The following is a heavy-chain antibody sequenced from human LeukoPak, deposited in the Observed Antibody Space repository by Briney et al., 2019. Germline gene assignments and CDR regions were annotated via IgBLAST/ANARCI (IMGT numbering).Heavy chain of an antibody. J-gene: IGHJ4*02. V-gene: IGHV4-59*01. Sequence: SETLSLTCTVSAGSISSSYWSWIRQPPGKGLEWIGYIYYSGSTNYNPSLKSRVTFSVDTSKNQFSLKLISVTAADTAVYYCARVKGVVTAILDYWGQGTLVTVSS. CDR1: AGSISSSY. CDR3: ARVKGVVTAILDY. CDR2: IYYSGST. D-gene: IGHD2-21*02.